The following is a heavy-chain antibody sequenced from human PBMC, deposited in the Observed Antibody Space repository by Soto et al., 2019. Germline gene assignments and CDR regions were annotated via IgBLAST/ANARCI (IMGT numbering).Heavy chain of an antibody. Sequence: QVQLVESGGGVVQPGRSLRLSCIASGFTFSRFSMHWVRQAPGKGLEWVAVVSHERNTTYYVDSVKGRFTISRDNSKNTLYLQMNSLRPDDTAVYYCARDGPNGPNDADYWGQGNLVTVSS. CDR1: GFTFSRFS. CDR3: ARDGPNGPNDADY. J-gene: IGHJ4*02. CDR2: VSHERNTT. V-gene: IGHV3-30-3*01. D-gene: IGHD1-1*01.